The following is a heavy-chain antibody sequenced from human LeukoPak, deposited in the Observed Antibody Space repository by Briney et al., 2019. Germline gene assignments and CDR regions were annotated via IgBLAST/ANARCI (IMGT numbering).Heavy chain of an antibody. CDR3: ARGGSTTPNPYYYYYYMDV. CDR1: GFTFDDYA. V-gene: IGHV3-9*01. J-gene: IGHJ6*03. Sequence: PGGFLRLSCAASGFTFDDYAMHWVRQAPGKGLEWVSGISWNSGSIGYADSVKGRFTISRDNAKNSLYLQMNSLRAEDTAVYYCARGGSTTPNPYYYYYYMDVWGKGTTVTVSS. D-gene: IGHD1-7*01. CDR2: ISWNSGSI.